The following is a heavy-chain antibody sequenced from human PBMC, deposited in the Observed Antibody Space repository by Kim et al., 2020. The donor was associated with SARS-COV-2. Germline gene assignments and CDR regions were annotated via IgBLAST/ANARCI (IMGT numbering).Heavy chain of an antibody. CDR2: ISYDGSNK. CDR1: GFSFSSYA. V-gene: IGHV3-30-3*01. CDR3: ARTSSGSYLGYFDY. J-gene: IGHJ4*02. D-gene: IGHD1-26*01. Sequence: GGSLRLSCAASGFSFSSYAMYWVRQAPGKGLEWVAVISYDGSNKYYADSVKGRFTISRDNSKNTLYLQMNSLRAEDTAVYYCARTSSGSYLGYFDYWGQGTLVTVSS.